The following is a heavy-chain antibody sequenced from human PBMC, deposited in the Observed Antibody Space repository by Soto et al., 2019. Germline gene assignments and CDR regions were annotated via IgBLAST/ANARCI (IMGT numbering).Heavy chain of an antibody. Sequence: EVQLVESGGGLVKPGGSLRLSCAASGFTFSSYSMNWFRQAPGKGLEWVSSMSSSSSYIYYADSVKGRFTISRDNAKNSLYLQMNSLRAEDTAVYYCASEGSSWYLFDCWGQGTLVTVS. CDR3: ASEGSSWYLFDC. D-gene: IGHD6-13*01. CDR1: GFTFSSYS. J-gene: IGHJ4*02. V-gene: IGHV3-21*01. CDR2: MSSSSSYI.